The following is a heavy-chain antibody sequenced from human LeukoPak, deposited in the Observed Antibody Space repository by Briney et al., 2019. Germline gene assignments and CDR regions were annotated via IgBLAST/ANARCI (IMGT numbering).Heavy chain of an antibody. V-gene: IGHV4-39*01. Sequence: SETLSLTCTVSGGSISSSSHYWGWIRQAPGKGLEWIGNIYYRGGTYYNPSLKSRVTMSVDTSKNQFSLKLSSVTAADTAVYYCARRDYSGSYSDYWGQGTLVTVSS. CDR1: GGSISSSSHY. D-gene: IGHD1-26*01. J-gene: IGHJ4*02. CDR2: IYYRGGT. CDR3: ARRDYSGSYSDY.